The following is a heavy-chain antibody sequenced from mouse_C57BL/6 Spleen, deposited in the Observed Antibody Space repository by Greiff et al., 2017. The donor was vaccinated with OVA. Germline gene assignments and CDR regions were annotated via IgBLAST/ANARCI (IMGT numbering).Heavy chain of an antibody. D-gene: IGHD1-1*01. CDR1: GYTFTSYW. Sequence: VQLQQPGAELVKPGASVKMSCKASGYTFTSYWITWVKQRPGQGLEWIGDIYPGSGSTSYNEKFKSKATLTVDTSSSTAYMQLSSLTSEDSAVYYGASGGSRYFDVWGTGTTVTVSS. J-gene: IGHJ1*03. CDR3: ASGGSRYFDV. CDR2: IYPGSGST. V-gene: IGHV1-55*01.